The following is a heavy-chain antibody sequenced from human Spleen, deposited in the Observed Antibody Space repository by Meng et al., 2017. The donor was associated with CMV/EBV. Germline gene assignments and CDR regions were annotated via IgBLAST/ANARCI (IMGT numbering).Heavy chain of an antibody. Sequence: QLWAAGPGLGQPSQTPSLTCTVSGGSVSSGCYYRTWIRQHPGKGLEWFGHIYYSGSTFYNPSLKRRVIISIDTSKNQFSLNLRSVTAADTAVYYCARVSSGWDYFDYWGQGTLVTVSS. CDR1: GGSVSSGCYY. D-gene: IGHD6-19*01. CDR3: ARVSSGWDYFDY. V-gene: IGHV4-31*03. J-gene: IGHJ4*02. CDR2: IYYSGST.